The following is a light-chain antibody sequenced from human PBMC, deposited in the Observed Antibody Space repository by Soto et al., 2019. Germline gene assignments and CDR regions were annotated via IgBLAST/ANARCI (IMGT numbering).Light chain of an antibody. CDR1: QSVSSPY. J-gene: IGKJ4*01. V-gene: IGKV3-20*01. Sequence: EIVLTQSPGTLSLSPGERATLSCRASQSVSSPYLAWYQQKPGQAPRLLSYGASSRATGIPDRFSGSGSGTDFTLTISRLEPEDFAVDYCQQYESSPTTFGGGTKVEIK. CDR2: GAS. CDR3: QQYESSPTT.